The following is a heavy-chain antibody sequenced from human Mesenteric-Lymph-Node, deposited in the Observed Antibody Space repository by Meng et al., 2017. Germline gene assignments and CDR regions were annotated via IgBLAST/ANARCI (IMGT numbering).Heavy chain of an antibody. V-gene: IGHV4-4*02. J-gene: IGHJ2*01. CDR3: ASLYGDSSVWYLDL. CDR1: GGSISSNNW. D-gene: IGHD4-17*01. CDR2: IYYSGST. Sequence: QLHLEESGPGLVKPSGTLSLPCAVSGGSISSNNWWSWVRQPPGKGLEYIGYIYYSGSTYYNPSLKSRVIISVDTSKNQFSLRLNSVTAADTAVYYCASLYGDSSVWYLDLWGRGTLVTVSS.